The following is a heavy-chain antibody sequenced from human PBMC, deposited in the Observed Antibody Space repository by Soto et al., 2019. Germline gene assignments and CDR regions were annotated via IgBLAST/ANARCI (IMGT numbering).Heavy chain of an antibody. Sequence: VQLVESGGGLVQPGGSLRLSCAASGFTFSTYEMNWVRQAPGKGLEWVSYISGSGSTSLYADFVKGRFTISRDNAKNSLYLTMNSLRAEDTAVYYCARDFPDYWGQGTLVTVSS. CDR3: ARDFPDY. J-gene: IGHJ4*02. CDR1: GFTFSTYE. CDR2: ISGSGSTS. V-gene: IGHV3-48*03.